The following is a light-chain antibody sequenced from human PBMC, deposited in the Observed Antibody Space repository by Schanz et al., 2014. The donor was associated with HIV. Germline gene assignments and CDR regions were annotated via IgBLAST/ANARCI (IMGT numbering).Light chain of an antibody. V-gene: IGKV3-20*01. J-gene: IGKJ4*01. CDR2: ATS. CDR3: QHYGDSRGT. Sequence: EIVLTQSPGTLSLSPGERATLSCRTSQSVGGSQLAWYQHKRGQAPRLLIYATSFRATGIPDRFSGSGSGTDFTLTISRLEPEDFAVYYCQHYGDSRGTFGGGTEVDI. CDR1: QSVGGSQ.